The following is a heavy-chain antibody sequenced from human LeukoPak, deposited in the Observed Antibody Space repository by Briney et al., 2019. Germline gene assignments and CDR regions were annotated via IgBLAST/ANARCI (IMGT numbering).Heavy chain of an antibody. J-gene: IGHJ4*02. Sequence: SETLSLTCTVSGYSISSGYYWGWIRQPPGKGLEWIGSIYHSGSTYYNPSLKSRVTISVDTSKNQFSLKLSSVTAADTAVYYCAREGLWFGESPGYFEYWGQGTLVTVSS. D-gene: IGHD3-10*01. CDR3: AREGLWFGESPGYFEY. CDR2: IYHSGST. CDR1: GYSISSGYY. V-gene: IGHV4-38-2*02.